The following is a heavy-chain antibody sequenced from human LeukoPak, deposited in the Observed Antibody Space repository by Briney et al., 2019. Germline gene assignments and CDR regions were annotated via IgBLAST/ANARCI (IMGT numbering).Heavy chain of an antibody. CDR1: GGSINSYC. CDR2: IYYSGNT. Sequence: SVTLSLTCTVPGGSINSYCWSWLRPRPGKGLEWFGYIYYSGNTNYNPSLKSRVSISIDTSKNQLSLQLSSVTAADTAVYYCARDRDSSGLRDFDLWGRGTLVTVSA. J-gene: IGHJ2*01. V-gene: IGHV4-59*01. D-gene: IGHD3-22*01. CDR3: ARDRDSSGLRDFDL.